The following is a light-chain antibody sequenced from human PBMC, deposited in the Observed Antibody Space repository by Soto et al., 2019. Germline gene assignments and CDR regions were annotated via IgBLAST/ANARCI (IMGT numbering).Light chain of an antibody. Sequence: EIVITRAPPTMYMSPGERATLSCRASQSVSNNLAWYQQKPGQAPRLLIYDASTRATGIPARFSGSASGTEFTLIISSLQSEDFAVYYCQQYKNWPRTFGQGTKVDIK. CDR1: QSVSNN. J-gene: IGKJ1*01. CDR2: DAS. CDR3: QQYKNWPRT. V-gene: IGKV3-15*01.